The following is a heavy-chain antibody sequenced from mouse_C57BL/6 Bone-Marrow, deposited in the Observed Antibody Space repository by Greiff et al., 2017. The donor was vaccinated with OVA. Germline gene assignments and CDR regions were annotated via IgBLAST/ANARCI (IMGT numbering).Heavy chain of an antibody. V-gene: IGHV1-52*01. D-gene: IGHD2-3*01. CDR2: IDPSDSET. J-gene: IGHJ1*03. Sequence: QVQLQQPGAELVRPGSSVKLSCKASGYTFTSYWMHWVKQRPIQGLEWIGNIDPSDSETHYNQKFKDKATLTVDKSSSTAYMQLSSLTSEDSAVYYCARRGLLLRHWYFDVWGTGTTVTVSS. CDR3: ARRGLLLRHWYFDV. CDR1: GYTFTSYW.